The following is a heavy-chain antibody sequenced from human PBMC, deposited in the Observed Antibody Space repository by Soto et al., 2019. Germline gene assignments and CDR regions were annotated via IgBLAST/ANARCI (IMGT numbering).Heavy chain of an antibody. CDR3: AREGDYSALDV. CDR2: TYYSGST. V-gene: IGHV4-61*01. Sequence: QVQLQESGPGLVKPSETLSLTCTVSGGSVSSGSYYWSWIRQPPGKGLEWIGYTYYSGSTNYNPSLKSXXTXSXXTSQSQFSLKLSSLTAADTAVYYCAREGDYSALDVWGQGTTVTVSS. J-gene: IGHJ6*02. CDR1: GGSVSSGSYY. D-gene: IGHD2-15*01.